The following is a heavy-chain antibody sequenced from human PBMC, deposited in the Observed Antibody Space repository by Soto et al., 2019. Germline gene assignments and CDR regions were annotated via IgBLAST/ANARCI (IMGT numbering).Heavy chain of an antibody. D-gene: IGHD1-1*01. CDR2: INTYSGGT. Sequence: ASVKVSCKVSGYTFTDYDIHWVRQAPGQRLEWIGWINTYSGGTEYAQKFHGRVTMTRDTSITTDSMELTRLRSDDTAVYYCAREGATSKASDFGFCGRGPLITVSS. V-gene: IGHV1-2*02. CDR3: AREGATSKASDFGF. J-gene: IGHJ1*01. CDR1: GYTFTDYD.